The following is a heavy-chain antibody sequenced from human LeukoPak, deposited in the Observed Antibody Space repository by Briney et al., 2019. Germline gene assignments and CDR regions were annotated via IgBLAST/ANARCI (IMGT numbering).Heavy chain of an antibody. CDR3: VRDSNYDTLTGYFRIEYFRD. CDR1: RFTFSSYN. V-gene: IGHV3-48*01. CDR2: ISSSSGTI. D-gene: IGHD3-9*01. Sequence: GRSLRLSCAASRFTFSSYNMKWVRQAPGKGLGWVSYISSSSGTIYYADSVKGRFTISRDNAKNTLSLQMNSLRAEDTAVYYCVRDSNYDTLTGYFRIEYFRDWGQGTLVTVSS. J-gene: IGHJ1*01.